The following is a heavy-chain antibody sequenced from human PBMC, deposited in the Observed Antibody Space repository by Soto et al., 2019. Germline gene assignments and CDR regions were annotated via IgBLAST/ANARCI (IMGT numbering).Heavy chain of an antibody. CDR3: ARSKYSGNYSPIDY. J-gene: IGHJ4*02. V-gene: IGHV3-48*02. D-gene: IGHD1-26*01. CDR1: EFTFKTFS. CDR2: ISSSGAST. Sequence: GSLRLSCTASEFTFKTFSMNWVRQAPGKGLEWVSYISSSGASTYYADSVKGRLFISRDNAKNSLFLQMNSLRDDDTAVYYCARSKYSGNYSPIDYWGQGALVTVSS.